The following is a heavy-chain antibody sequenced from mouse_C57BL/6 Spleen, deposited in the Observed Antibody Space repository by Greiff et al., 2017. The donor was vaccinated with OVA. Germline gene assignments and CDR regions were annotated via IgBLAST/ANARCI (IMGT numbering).Heavy chain of an antibody. D-gene: IGHD3-3*01. CDR2: IWSGGST. V-gene: IGHV2-2*01. CDR3: AREVGTDYFDY. CDR1: GFSLTSYG. J-gene: IGHJ2*01. Sequence: VQLKQSGPGLVQPSQSLSITCTVSGFSLTSYGVHWVRQSPGKGLEWLGVIWSGGSTDYNAAFISRLSISKDNSKSQVFFKMNSLQADDTAIYYCAREVGTDYFDYWGQGTTLTVSS.